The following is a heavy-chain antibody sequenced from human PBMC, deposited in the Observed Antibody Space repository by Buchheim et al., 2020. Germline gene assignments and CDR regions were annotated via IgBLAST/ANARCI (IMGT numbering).Heavy chain of an antibody. CDR1: GYTFTSYY. J-gene: IGHJ4*02. CDR3: ARAASSGRRFDY. D-gene: IGHD1-26*01. CDR2: INPSAGST. V-gene: IGHV1-46*01. Sequence: QVQLVQSGAEVKEPGASVKASCKASGYTFTSYYMHWVRQAPGQGLEWMGVINPSAGSTTYAQKFQGRLTMTRDTSTTTVYMEVGSLRVEDTAVYFCARAASSGRRFDYWGQGT.